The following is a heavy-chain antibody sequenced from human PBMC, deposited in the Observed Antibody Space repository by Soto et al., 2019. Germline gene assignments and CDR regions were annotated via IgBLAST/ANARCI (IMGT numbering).Heavy chain of an antibody. CDR1: GFTFNNYA. CDR2: ISGGGDTT. J-gene: IGHJ4*02. D-gene: IGHD3-16*01. V-gene: IGHV3-23*01. CDR3: AKGGGGWGGLPPRVDF. Sequence: EVQLLESGGGLVQPGGSLRLSCAASGFTFNNYAMTWVRQAPGKGLEWVSAISGGGDTTSYADSVKGRFTVSRDGSKNPLYRKMSSRRAEDTPLYYWAKGGGGWGGLPPRVDFGGQGPLVPFSS.